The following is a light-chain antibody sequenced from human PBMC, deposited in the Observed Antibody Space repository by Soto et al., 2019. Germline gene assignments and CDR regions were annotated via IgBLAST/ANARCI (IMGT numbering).Light chain of an antibody. Sequence: EIVLTQSPGTLSLSPGERATLSCRASQSVSSSYLAWYQQKPGQAPRLLIYGASSRATGIPDRFSGSASGTDFTLTISRMEPEEFAVYYCQQYGSSAYTFCQGNKLEIK. V-gene: IGKV3-20*01. CDR2: GAS. J-gene: IGKJ2*01. CDR1: QSVSSSY. CDR3: QQYGSSAYT.